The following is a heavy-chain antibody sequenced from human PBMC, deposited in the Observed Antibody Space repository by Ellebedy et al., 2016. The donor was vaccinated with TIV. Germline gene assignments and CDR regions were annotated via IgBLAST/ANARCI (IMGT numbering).Heavy chain of an antibody. CDR2: IYPDDSET. V-gene: IGHV5-51*01. J-gene: IGHJ5*02. CDR3: VRASGLTGRQRHLDWCADP. D-gene: IGHD3-9*01. Sequence: GESLKISCKGFGYSFTSYWIGWVRQMPGKGLEWVGIIYPDDSETRYSPSFQGQVTISADKSINTAYLQWGSLQAPDTAIYYCVRASGLTGRQRHLDWCADPWGQGTQVTVSS. CDR1: GYSFTSYW.